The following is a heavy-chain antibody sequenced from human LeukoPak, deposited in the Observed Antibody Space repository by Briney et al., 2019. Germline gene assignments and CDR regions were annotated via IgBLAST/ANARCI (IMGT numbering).Heavy chain of an antibody. CDR3: ARESGGQVYGAKGGFDY. V-gene: IGHV3-23*01. D-gene: IGHD4-17*01. Sequence: AGGSLRLSCAASGFTFSSYAMSWVRQAPGKGLEWVSAISGSGGSTYYADSVKGRFTISRDNSKNTLYLQMNSLRAEDTAVYYCARESGGQVYGAKGGFDYWGQGTLVTVSS. CDR1: GFTFSSYA. CDR2: ISGSGGST. J-gene: IGHJ4*02.